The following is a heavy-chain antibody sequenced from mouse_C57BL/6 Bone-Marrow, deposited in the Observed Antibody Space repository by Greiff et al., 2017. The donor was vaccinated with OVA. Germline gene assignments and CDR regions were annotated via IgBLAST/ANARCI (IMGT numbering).Heavy chain of an antibody. V-gene: IGHV1-81*01. CDR2: IYPRSGNT. CDR3: AREGPYYYGSGFAD. Sequence: QVQLQQSGAELARPGASVKLSCKASGYTFTSYGISWVKQRTGQGLEWIGEIYPRSGNTYYNEKFKGKATLTADKSSSTAYMELRSLTSEDSAVYFCAREGPYYYGSGFADWGQGTLVTVSA. J-gene: IGHJ3*01. D-gene: IGHD1-1*01. CDR1: GYTFTSYG.